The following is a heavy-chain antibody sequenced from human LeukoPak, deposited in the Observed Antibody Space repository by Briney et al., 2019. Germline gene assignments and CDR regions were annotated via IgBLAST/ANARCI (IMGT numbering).Heavy chain of an antibody. CDR2: INHSGST. CDR3: ARLSSSWSN. J-gene: IGHJ4*02. Sequence: SETLSLTCAVYGGSFSGYYWSWIRQPPGKGLEWIGEINHSGSTNYNPSLKSRVTISVDTSKNQFSLKLSSVTAADTAVYYCARLSSSWSNWGQGTLVTVSS. V-gene: IGHV4-34*01. CDR1: GGSFSGYY. D-gene: IGHD6-13*01.